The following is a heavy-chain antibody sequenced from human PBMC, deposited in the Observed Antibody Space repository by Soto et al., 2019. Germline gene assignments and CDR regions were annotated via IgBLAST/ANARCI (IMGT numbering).Heavy chain of an antibody. CDR1: GFTFSSYS. J-gene: IGHJ4*02. D-gene: IGHD6-13*01. CDR3: ARDLGIAGPQHTIGY. CDR2: ISSSSSTI. V-gene: IGHV3-48*01. Sequence: EVQLVESGGGLVQPGGSLRLSCAASGFTFSSYSMNWVRQAPGKGLEWVSYISSSSSTIYYADSVKGRFTISRDNAKNSLYLQMNSLRAEDTAVYYCARDLGIAGPQHTIGYWGQGTLVTVSS.